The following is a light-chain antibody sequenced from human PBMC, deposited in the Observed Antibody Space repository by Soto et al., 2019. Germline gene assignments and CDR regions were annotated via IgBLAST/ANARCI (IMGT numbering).Light chain of an antibody. Sequence: QSVLTQPPSVSGAPGQRVTISCTGSSSNIGAGYDVHWYQQLPGTAPKLVISDTSNRPSGVPDRFSGSKSGTSASLAITGLQAEDEADYYCQSYDLSLSGVVFGGGTKLTVL. V-gene: IGLV1-40*01. CDR3: QSYDLSLSGVV. CDR1: SSNIGAGYD. CDR2: DTS. J-gene: IGLJ2*01.